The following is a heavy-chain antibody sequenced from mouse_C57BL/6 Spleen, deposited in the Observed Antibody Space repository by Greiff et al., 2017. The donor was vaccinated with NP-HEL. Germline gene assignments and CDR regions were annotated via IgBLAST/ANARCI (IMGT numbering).Heavy chain of an antibody. CDR3: ARRITTAVATGAMDY. J-gene: IGHJ4*01. D-gene: IGHD1-1*01. CDR2: IYPGGGYT. CDR1: GYTFTNYW. Sequence: VQLQQSGAELVRPGTSVKMSCKASGYTFTNYWIGWAKQRPGHGLEWIGDIYPGGGYTNYNEKFKGKATLTADKSSSTAYMQFSSLTSEDSAIYYCARRITTAVATGAMDYWGQRTSVTVSS. V-gene: IGHV1-63*01.